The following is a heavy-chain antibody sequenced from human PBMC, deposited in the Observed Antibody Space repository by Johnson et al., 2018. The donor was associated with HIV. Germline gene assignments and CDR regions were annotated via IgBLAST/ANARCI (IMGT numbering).Heavy chain of an antibody. CDR3: AKRGDLYDSTASFDAFEV. CDR1: GFTFSSYD. J-gene: IGHJ3*01. V-gene: IGHV3-13*01. D-gene: IGHD5/OR15-5a*01. Sequence: VQLVESGGGVVQPGRSLRLSCAASGFTFSSYDMHWVRQATGKGLEWVSAIGTAGDTYYPGSVKGRFTISRDNAKNSLDLQMTSMRVEDTAVYYCAKRGDLYDSTASFDAFEVWGQGTMVTVSS. CDR2: IGTAGDT.